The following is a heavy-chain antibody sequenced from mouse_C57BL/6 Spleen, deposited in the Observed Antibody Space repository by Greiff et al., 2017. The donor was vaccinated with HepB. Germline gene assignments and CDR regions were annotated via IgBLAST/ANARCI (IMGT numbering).Heavy chain of an antibody. CDR3: ARDYYGSSYEFDY. J-gene: IGHJ2*01. CDR1: GYTFTSYW. V-gene: IGHV1-64*01. Sequence: QVQLQQSGAELVKPGASVKLSCKASGYTFTSYWMHWVKQRPGQGLEWIGMIHPNSGSTNYNEKFKSKATLTVDKSSSTAYMQLSSLTSEDSAVYYCARDYYGSSYEFDYWGQGTTLTVSS. CDR2: IHPNSGST. D-gene: IGHD1-1*01.